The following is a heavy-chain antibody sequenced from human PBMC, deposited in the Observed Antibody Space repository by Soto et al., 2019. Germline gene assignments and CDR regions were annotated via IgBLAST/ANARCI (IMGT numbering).Heavy chain of an antibody. CDR2: ISGSGDGT. CDR3: TRSRRSILMVYGFGGMDV. J-gene: IGHJ6*02. CDR1: GFTVTSHA. V-gene: IGHV3-23*01. Sequence: GGSLRLSCAASGFTVTSHARSWVRQAPGKGLEWVSSISGSGDGTYYGDSVKGRFTISRDSSSSILYLEMKNLRGEDTAVYFCTRSRRSILMVYGFGGMDVWGQGTTVTVSS. D-gene: IGHD2-8*01.